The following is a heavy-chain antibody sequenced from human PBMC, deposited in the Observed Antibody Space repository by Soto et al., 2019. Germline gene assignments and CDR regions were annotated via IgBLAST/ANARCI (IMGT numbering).Heavy chain of an antibody. D-gene: IGHD3-22*01. CDR1: GFTFSNAW. Sequence: PGGSLRLSCAASGFTFSNAWMSWVRQAPGKGLEWVGRIKSKTDGGTTDYAAPVKGRFTISRDDSKNTLYLQMNSLKTEDTAVYYCTRPIGWGHYYDRDDAFDIWGQGTMVTVSS. V-gene: IGHV3-15*01. CDR2: IKSKTDGGTT. CDR3: TRPIGWGHYYDRDDAFDI. J-gene: IGHJ3*02.